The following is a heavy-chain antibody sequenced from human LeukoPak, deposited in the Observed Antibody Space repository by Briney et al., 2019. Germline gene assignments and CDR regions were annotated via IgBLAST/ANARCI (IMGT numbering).Heavy chain of an antibody. V-gene: IGHV4-39*06. CDR1: GGSISSSSYY. J-gene: IGHJ4*02. CDR3: ASRGARAFSGADY. D-gene: IGHD1-26*01. CDR2: IYYSGST. Sequence: SESLSLTCTVSGGSISSSSYYWGWIRQPPGKGLEWLGSIYYSGSTYYNPSLKSRVTISVGMSKNQFPLKLSTVTAADPAVYYCASRGARAFSGADYWGQGTLVTVSS.